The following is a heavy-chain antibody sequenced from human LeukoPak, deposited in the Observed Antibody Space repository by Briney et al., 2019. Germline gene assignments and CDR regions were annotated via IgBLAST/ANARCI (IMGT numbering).Heavy chain of an antibody. J-gene: IGHJ6*02. Sequence: ASVKVSCKASGYLFTGYYIHWVRQAPGQGLEWMGWINPNNGGTNYAQKFQGWVTMTRDTSISTAYMELSRLRSDDTAVYYCARGSGASGIYGMDVWGQGTTVTVSS. CDR1: GYLFTGYY. CDR3: ARGSGASGIYGMDV. D-gene: IGHD3-10*01. V-gene: IGHV1-2*04. CDR2: INPNNGGT.